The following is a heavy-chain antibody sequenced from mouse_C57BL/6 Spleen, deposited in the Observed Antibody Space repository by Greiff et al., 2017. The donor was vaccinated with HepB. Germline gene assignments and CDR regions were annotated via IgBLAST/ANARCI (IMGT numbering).Heavy chain of an antibody. CDR2: IDPETGGT. CDR3: TRGGNPYYFDY. V-gene: IGHV1-15*01. CDR1: GYTFTDYD. D-gene: IGHD2-1*01. Sequence: QVQLQQSGAELVRPGASVTLSCKASGYTFTDYDMHWVKQTPVHGLEWIGAIDPETGGTAYNQKFKGKAILTADKSSSTAYMELRSLTSEDSAVYYCTRGGNPYYFDYWGQGTTLTVSS. J-gene: IGHJ2*01.